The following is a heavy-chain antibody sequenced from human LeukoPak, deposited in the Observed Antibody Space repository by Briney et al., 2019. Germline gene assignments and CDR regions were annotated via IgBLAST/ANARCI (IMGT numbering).Heavy chain of an antibody. CDR1: GYTFTGYY. J-gene: IGHJ3*02. CDR2: INPNSGGT. D-gene: IGHD3-3*01. V-gene: IGHV1-2*02. CDR3: ARDLREGITIFGVVPMGAFDI. Sequence: ASVNVSCKASGYTFTGYYMHWVRQAPGQGLEWMGWINPNSGGTNYAQKFQGRVTMTRDTSISTAYMELSRLRSDDTAVYYCARDLREGITIFGVVPMGAFDIWGQGTMVTVSS.